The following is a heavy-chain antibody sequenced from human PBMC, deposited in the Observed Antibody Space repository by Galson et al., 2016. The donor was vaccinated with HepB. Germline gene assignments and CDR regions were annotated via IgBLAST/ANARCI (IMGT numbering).Heavy chain of an antibody. CDR3: ARSLSYTSSLRYDY. CDR1: GFTFSNYG. Sequence: SLRLSCAASGFTFSNYGMHWVRQAPGKGLEWVAFISYDGSNKYYADSVKGRFTISRDNFKNTLYLQMNSLRSEDTAVYYCARSLSYTSSLRYDYWGQGTLVTVSS. V-gene: IGHV3-30*03. D-gene: IGHD6-6*01. J-gene: IGHJ4*02. CDR2: ISYDGSNK.